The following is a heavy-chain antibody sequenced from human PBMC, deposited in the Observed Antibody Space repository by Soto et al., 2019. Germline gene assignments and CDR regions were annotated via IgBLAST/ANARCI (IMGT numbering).Heavy chain of an antibody. D-gene: IGHD3-3*01. Sequence: KTSETLSLTCAVYGGSFSGYYWSWIRQPPGKGLEWIGEINHSGSTNYNPSLKSRVTISVDTSKNQFSLKLSSVTAADTAVYYCARGPLYDFWNGFDIYYYYGMDVWGQGTTVTVSS. CDR1: GGSFSGYY. V-gene: IGHV4-34*01. CDR2: INHSGST. CDR3: ARGPLYDFWNGFDIYYYYGMDV. J-gene: IGHJ6*02.